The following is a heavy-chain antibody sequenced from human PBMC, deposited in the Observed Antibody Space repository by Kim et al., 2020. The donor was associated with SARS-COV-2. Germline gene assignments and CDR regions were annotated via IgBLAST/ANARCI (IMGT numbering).Heavy chain of an antibody. D-gene: IGHD3-16*01. CDR2: ISKRGNT. CDR3: ARDYYDDGLEAFDI. Sequence: SETLSLTCSVSGGSLSSYYWSWLRQSPGKGLEWIGFISKRGNTNSNPSLQSRVTMSVDTFRNQFSLKLTSVTATDTAVYYCARDYYDDGLEAFDIWGQGTMVTVSS. J-gene: IGHJ3*02. CDR1: GGSLSSYY. V-gene: IGHV4-59*13.